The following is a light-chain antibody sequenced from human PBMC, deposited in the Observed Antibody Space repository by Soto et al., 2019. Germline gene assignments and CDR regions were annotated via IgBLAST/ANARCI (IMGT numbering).Light chain of an antibody. Sequence: QTVVTQPPSVSGAPGQRVTISCTGSSSNIGAGYDVHWYQQLPGTDPKLLIYGNSNRPSGVPDRFSGSKSGTSASLAITGLRAEDEADYYCQSYDSSLSGWVFGGGTKVTVL. V-gene: IGLV1-40*01. J-gene: IGLJ3*02. CDR2: GNS. CDR3: QSYDSSLSGWV. CDR1: SSNIGAGYD.